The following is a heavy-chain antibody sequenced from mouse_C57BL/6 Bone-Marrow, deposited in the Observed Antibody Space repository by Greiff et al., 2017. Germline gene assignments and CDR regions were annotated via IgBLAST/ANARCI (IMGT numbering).Heavy chain of an antibody. CDR1: GYTFTNYW. V-gene: IGHV1-63*01. CDR3: ARLGGPYFDY. Sequence: VQLQQSGAELVRPGTSVKMSCKASGYTFTNYWIGWAKQRPGHGLEWIGDIYPGGGYTSYNEKFKGKATLTAVKSSSTAYMQFSSLTYEDSALEYCARLGGPYFDYWGQGTTLTVSS. CDR2: IYPGGGYT. J-gene: IGHJ2*01.